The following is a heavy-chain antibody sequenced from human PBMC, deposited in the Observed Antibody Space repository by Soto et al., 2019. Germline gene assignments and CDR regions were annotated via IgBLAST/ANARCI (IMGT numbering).Heavy chain of an antibody. CDR2: IYYSGST. CDR1: GGSISSSSYY. J-gene: IGHJ3*02. Sequence: SETLSLTCTVSGGSISSSSYYWGWIRQPPGKGLEWIGSIYYSGSTYYNPSLKSRVTISVDTSKNQFSLKLSSVTAADTAVYYCARVSYSGYDPRGAFDIWGQGTMVTVSS. CDR3: ARVSYSGYDPRGAFDI. V-gene: IGHV4-39*01. D-gene: IGHD5-12*01.